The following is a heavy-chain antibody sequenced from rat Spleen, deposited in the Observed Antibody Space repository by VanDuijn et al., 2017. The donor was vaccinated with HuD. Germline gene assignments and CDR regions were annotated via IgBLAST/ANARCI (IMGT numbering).Heavy chain of an antibody. CDR2: ISYSGST. J-gene: IGHJ3*01. Sequence: EVQLQESGPGLVKPSQSLSLTCSVTGYSISSAYRWNWIRKFPGDKMEWMGYISYSGSTGFNPSLKSRISITRDTSKNQFFLQVNSLSTEDTATYYCARSEGTHYYLPFADWGQGTLVTVSS. D-gene: IGHD1-12*02. V-gene: IGHV3-3*01. CDR1: GYSISSAYR. CDR3: ARSEGTHYYLPFAD.